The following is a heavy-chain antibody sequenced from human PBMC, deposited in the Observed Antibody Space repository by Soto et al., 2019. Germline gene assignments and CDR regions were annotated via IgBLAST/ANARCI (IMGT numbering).Heavy chain of an antibody. CDR1: GGSISNSY. V-gene: IGHV4-59*01. D-gene: IGHD3-9*01. CDR3: ARDRKYDILTGSDYYYAMDV. J-gene: IGHJ6*02. Sequence: PXATLSLTFTVSGGSISNSYWSWIRQPPGKGLEWIGYMYYTVSTSYNPSLKSRVTLSVDRSKNQFSLKLSSVTAADTAVYYCARDRKYDILTGSDYYYAMDVWGQGTTVTVSS. CDR2: MYYTVST.